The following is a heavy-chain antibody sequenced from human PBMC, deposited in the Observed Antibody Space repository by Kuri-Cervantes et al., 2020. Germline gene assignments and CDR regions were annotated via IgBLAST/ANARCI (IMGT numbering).Heavy chain of an antibody. V-gene: IGHV3-48*01. D-gene: IGHD2-15*01. CDR1: GFTFSSYS. Sequence: GESLKISCAASGFTFSSYSMNWVRQAPGKGLEWVSCISSSSTIYYADSVKGRFTISRDNSKNTLYLQMNSLRSEDTAVYYCARGFRTPRWGNIVVVVAARYYYGMDVWGQGTTVTVSS. CDR2: ISSSSTI. J-gene: IGHJ6*02. CDR3: ARGFRTPRWGNIVVVVAARYYYGMDV.